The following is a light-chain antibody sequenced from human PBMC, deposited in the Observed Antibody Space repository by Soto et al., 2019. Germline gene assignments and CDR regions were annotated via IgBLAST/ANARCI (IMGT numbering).Light chain of an antibody. J-gene: IGKJ2*01. CDR2: GAS. V-gene: IGKV3-20*01. Sequence: ENVLTQSPGTLSLSPGERVTLSCRASQSVSSNYLAWYQQKPGQAPRLLIYGASVRATGIPDRFSGSGSGTDFTLNISRLEPEDFAVYSCQQYGSSPYTFGQGTKLEIK. CDR1: QSVSSNY. CDR3: QQYGSSPYT.